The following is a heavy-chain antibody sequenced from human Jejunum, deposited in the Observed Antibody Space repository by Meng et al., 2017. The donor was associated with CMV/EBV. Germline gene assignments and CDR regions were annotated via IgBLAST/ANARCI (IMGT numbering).Heavy chain of an antibody. Sequence: ASGFTFSTYAMHWVRQAPGKGLEWVSSISGSDGSIYYADSVKGRFTISRDNSKNTLYLQMSSLRAEDTALYYCVKASAVIFGWFDPWGQGTLVTVSS. CDR1: GFTFSTYA. J-gene: IGHJ5*02. V-gene: IGHV3-23*01. D-gene: IGHD3-16*02. CDR3: VKASAVIFGWFDP. CDR2: ISGSDGSI.